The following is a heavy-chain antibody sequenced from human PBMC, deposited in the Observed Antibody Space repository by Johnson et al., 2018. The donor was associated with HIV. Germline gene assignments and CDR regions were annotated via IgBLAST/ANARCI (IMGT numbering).Heavy chain of an antibody. V-gene: IGHV3-11*04. Sequence: QVQLVESGGGVVQPGRSLRLSCAASGFSFGDYYMSWIRQSPGQGLAWFAYISSSGETRSYADSVKGRFPISRDNSKNTLYLQMGSLRVEDMAVYYCARSDVDIVATIRFDIWGQGTMVTVSS. CDR1: GFSFGDYY. J-gene: IGHJ3*02. CDR3: ARSDVDIVATIRFDI. CDR2: ISSSGETR. D-gene: IGHD5-12*01.